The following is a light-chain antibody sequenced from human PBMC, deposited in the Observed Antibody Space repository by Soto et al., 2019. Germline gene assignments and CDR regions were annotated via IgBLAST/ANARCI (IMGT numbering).Light chain of an antibody. J-gene: IGKJ1*01. CDR3: QVFDVSVWT. CDR1: QSCLNS. V-gene: IGKV1-5*01. CDR2: DAS. Sequence: DLQMTQSPSTLSASVGDRVTITCRASQSCLNSLAWYQQKAGKAPTLLIYDASTLQSGVPSRFSGSGSGTEFSLTISSLQPEDFATYYCQVFDVSVWTFGRGTKVDIK.